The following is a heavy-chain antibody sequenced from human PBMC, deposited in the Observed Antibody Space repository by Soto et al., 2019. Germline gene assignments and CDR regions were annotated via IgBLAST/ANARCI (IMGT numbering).Heavy chain of an antibody. J-gene: IGHJ6*03. CDR2: INHSGST. CDR3: ARGRGYSYGRVSTNYYYYYYMGV. D-gene: IGHD5-18*01. V-gene: IGHV4-34*01. Sequence: PSETLSLTCAVYGGSFSGYYWGWIRQPPGKGLEWIGEINHSGSTNYNPSLKSRVTISVDTSKNQFSLKLSSVTAADTAVYYCARGRGYSYGRVSTNYYYYYYMGVWGKGTTVTVSS. CDR1: GGSFSGYY.